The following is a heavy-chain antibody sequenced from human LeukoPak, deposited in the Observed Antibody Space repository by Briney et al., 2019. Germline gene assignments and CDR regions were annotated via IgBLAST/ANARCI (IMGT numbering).Heavy chain of an antibody. CDR2: IYPSGST. CDR3: ARERRPAAIGWDYFYYYGMDV. CDR1: GGSISSGSYY. D-gene: IGHD2-2*02. J-gene: IGHJ6*02. Sequence: SQTLSLTCTVSGGSISSGSYYWSWIRQPAGKGLEWIGRIYPSGSTNYNPSLKSRVTISVDTSKNQFFLKLSSVTAADTAVYYCARERRPAAIGWDYFYYYGMDVWGQGTTATVSS. V-gene: IGHV4-61*02.